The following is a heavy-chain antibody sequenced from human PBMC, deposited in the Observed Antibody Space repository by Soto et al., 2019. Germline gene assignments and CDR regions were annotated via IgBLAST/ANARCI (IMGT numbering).Heavy chain of an antibody. D-gene: IGHD5-12*01. CDR3: AREGVALYYSYGMDV. Sequence: QVQLVQSGAEVKKPGASVKVSCKASGYTFTRSGISWVRQAPGQGPEWMGWISSYNGDTNYAQTFQGRVTMTTDTSTSTAYMELRSLRSDDTAVYYCAREGVALYYSYGMDVWGQGTPVTVSS. V-gene: IGHV1-18*01. CDR2: ISSYNGDT. CDR1: GYTFTRSG. J-gene: IGHJ6*02.